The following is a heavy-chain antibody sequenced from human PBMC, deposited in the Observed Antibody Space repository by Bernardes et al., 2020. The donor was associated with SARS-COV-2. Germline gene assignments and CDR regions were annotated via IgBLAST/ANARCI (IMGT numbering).Heavy chain of an antibody. CDR3: AKDWYGDSMEWFQD. D-gene: IGHD2-21*02. V-gene: IGHV3-23*01. Sequence: GGSLRLSCAASGFTFPNYAMSWVRQAPGKGLEWISLIGDSGGRTYYADSVKGRFTVSRDNSKNTLYLQMNSLRAEDTAVYYCAKDWYGDSMEWFQDWGQGTRVIVSS. CDR1: GFTFPNYA. CDR2: IGDSGGRT. J-gene: IGHJ1*01.